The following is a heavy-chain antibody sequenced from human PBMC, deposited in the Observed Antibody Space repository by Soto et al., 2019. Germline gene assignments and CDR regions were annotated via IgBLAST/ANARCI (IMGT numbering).Heavy chain of an antibody. D-gene: IGHD5-12*01. CDR2: ISGSGGST. CDR1: GFTFSSYA. CDR3: ARDHDEDFGYDLDYFDY. J-gene: IGHJ4*02. Sequence: GGSLRLSCAASGFTFSSYAMSWVRQAPGKGLEWVSAISGSGGSTYYADSVKGRFTISRDNSKNTLYLQMNSLRAEDTAVYYCARDHDEDFGYDLDYFDYWGQGTLVTVSS. V-gene: IGHV3-23*01.